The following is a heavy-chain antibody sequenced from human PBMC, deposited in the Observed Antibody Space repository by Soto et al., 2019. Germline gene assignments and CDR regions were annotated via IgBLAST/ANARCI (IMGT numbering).Heavy chain of an antibody. CDR1: CFSISRYY. CDR2: MYNTGST. V-gene: IGHV4-59*01. CDR3: ARDLWGYCGTDCYPLDV. J-gene: IGHJ6*02. D-gene: IGHD2-21*02. Sequence: SVTLSLTCTFSCFSISRYYWSWIRQTPRKGLEWIGYMYNTGSTVYNPSFKSRVTISVDTSKNQFSLKLNSVTAADTAVYYCARDLWGYCGTDCYPLDVWGQGTTVTVS.